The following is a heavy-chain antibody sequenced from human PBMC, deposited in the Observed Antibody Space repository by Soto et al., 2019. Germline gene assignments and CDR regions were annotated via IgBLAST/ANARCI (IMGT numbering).Heavy chain of an antibody. D-gene: IGHD4-4*01. CDR1: GGSISSGGYY. J-gene: IGHJ2*01. CDR3: ARDPLRLQTRYFDL. Sequence: QVQLQESGPGLVKPSQTLSLTCTVSGGSISSGGYYWSWIRQHPGKGLEWIGYIYYSGSTYYNPSLKSRVTISVDTSKNRFSLKLSSVTAADTAVYYCARDPLRLQTRYFDLWGRGTLVTVSS. V-gene: IGHV4-31*03. CDR2: IYYSGST.